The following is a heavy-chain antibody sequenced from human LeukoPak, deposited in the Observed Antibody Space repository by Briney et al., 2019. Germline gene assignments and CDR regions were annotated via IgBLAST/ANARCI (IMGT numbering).Heavy chain of an antibody. CDR1: GYTFTSYD. Sequence: ASVKVSCKASGYTFTSYDFNWVRQATGQGLEWMGWMNPNSGDTGYAQKFQGRVTMTRNTSISTAYMELSSLRSEDTAVYYCARDSHTAMVYYWGQGTLVTVSS. J-gene: IGHJ4*02. V-gene: IGHV1-8*01. D-gene: IGHD5-18*01. CDR3: ARDSHTAMVYY. CDR2: MNPNSGDT.